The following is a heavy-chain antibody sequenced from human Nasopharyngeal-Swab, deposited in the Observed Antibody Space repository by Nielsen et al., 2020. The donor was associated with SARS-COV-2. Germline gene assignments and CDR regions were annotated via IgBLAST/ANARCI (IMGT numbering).Heavy chain of an antibody. J-gene: IGHJ4*02. CDR3: ATHPYCSSTSCYSH. CDR2: IYPGDSDT. Sequence: GGSLRLSCKGSGYSFTSYWIGWVRQMPGKGLGWMGIIYPGDSDTRYSPSFQGQVTISADKSISTAYLQWSSLKASDTAMYYCATHPYCSSTSCYSHWGQGTLVTVSS. D-gene: IGHD2-2*02. V-gene: IGHV5-51*01. CDR1: GYSFTSYW.